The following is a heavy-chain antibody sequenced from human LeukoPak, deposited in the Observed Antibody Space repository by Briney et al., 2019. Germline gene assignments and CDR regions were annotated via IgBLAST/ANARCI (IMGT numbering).Heavy chain of an antibody. J-gene: IGHJ4*02. CDR3: ARDGHTYGDYPG. Sequence: PGGSLRLSCAASGFTFSSYAMHWVRQAPGKGLEWVAVISYDGSNKYYADSVKGRFTISRDNSKNTLYLQMNSLRAEDTAVYYCARDGHTYGDYPGWGQGTLVTVSS. CDR1: GFTFSSYA. V-gene: IGHV3-30*14. D-gene: IGHD4-17*01. CDR2: ISYDGSNK.